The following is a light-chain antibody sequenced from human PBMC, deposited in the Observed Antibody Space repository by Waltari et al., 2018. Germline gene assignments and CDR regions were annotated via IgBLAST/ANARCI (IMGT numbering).Light chain of an antibody. CDR1: QDIKTC. J-gene: IGKJ2*01. Sequence: DIQMTQSPSSVSASVGDRVTITCRASQDIKTCLAWYQQKPGTAPKLLIYGATNLQTGVPSRFSGSGSGAYFTLTISSLLPEDFATYYCQQANSFPYTFGQGTNLEI. V-gene: IGKV1-12*01. CDR3: QQANSFPYT. CDR2: GAT.